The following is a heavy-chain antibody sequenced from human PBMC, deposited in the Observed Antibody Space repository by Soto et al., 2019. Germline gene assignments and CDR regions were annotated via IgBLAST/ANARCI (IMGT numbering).Heavy chain of an antibody. Sequence: QVQLVESGGGVVQPGRSLRLSCAASGFTFSAYGMHWVRQAPGKGLEWVAVISSDGGDKKSADSVQGRFTISRDNSKNTLYLQMYSLRAEDTAVYYCAKDSGRGSADYYFDFWGQGTLVTVSS. CDR1: GFTFSAYG. CDR3: AKDSGRGSADYYFDF. J-gene: IGHJ4*02. CDR2: ISSDGGDK. V-gene: IGHV3-30*18. D-gene: IGHD3-10*01.